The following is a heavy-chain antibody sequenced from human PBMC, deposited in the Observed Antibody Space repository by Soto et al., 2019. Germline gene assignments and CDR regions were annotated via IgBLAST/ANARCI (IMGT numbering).Heavy chain of an antibody. CDR1: GGTFSNYV. D-gene: IGHD1-7*01. Sequence: APVKVSCKASGGTFSNYVVNWVRQAPGQGLEWMGRIIPISGAANYAQKFQGRVTITADKSTSTSYMELSSLRSEDTAVYYCARDMTRTVVPYFDFWGQGTLVTVSS. J-gene: IGHJ4*02. CDR2: IIPISGAA. CDR3: ARDMTRTVVPYFDF. V-gene: IGHV1-69*06.